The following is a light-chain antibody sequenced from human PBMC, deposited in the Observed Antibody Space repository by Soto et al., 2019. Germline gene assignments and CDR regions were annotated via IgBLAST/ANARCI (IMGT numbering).Light chain of an antibody. J-gene: IGLJ3*02. CDR3: NSYTSSRTLV. Sequence: QSALTQPASVSGSPGQSITISCTGTSRDVGGYDFVSWYQQHPGKAPKLIIYEVSNRPSGVSNRFSGSKSGNTASLSISGLQAEDEADYYCNSYTSSRTLVFGGGTKLTVL. V-gene: IGLV2-14*01. CDR1: SRDVGGYDF. CDR2: EVS.